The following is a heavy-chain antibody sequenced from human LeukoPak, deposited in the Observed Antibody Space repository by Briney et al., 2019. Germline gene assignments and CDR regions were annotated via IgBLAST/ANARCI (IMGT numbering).Heavy chain of an antibody. J-gene: IGHJ4*02. CDR2: IYYSGST. V-gene: IGHV4-38-2*02. D-gene: IGHD3-22*01. Sequence: QTSETLSLTCTVSGYSISNNYYWDWIRQPPGKGLEWIGSIYYSGSTYYNPSLKSRVTISVDTSKNQFSLKLSSVTAADTAVYYCARGFTYYYDSSGSNGGYYFDYWGQGTLVTVSS. CDR1: GYSISNNYY. CDR3: ARGFTYYYDSSGSNGGYYFDY.